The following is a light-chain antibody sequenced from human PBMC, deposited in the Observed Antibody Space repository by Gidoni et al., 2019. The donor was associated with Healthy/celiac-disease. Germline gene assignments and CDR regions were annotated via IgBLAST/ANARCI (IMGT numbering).Light chain of an antibody. CDR1: SSNLGSNY. Sequence: QSVLTQPPSASGTPGQRVTISCSGSSSNLGSNYVYWYQQLPGPAPKLLIYRNTQRPSGVPDRFSGSKSGTSASLAISGLRSEDEADYYCAAWDDSLSGHYVFGTGTKVTVL. CDR3: AAWDDSLSGHYV. J-gene: IGLJ1*01. CDR2: RNT. V-gene: IGLV1-47*01.